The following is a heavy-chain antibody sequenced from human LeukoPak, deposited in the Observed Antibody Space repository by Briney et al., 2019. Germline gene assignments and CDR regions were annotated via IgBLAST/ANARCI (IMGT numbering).Heavy chain of an antibody. J-gene: IGHJ4*02. CDR1: GFTFGHYA. Sequence: GGSLRLSCTGSGFTFGHYALAWVRQAPGKGLVWVSRINGDGSSTNYADSVKGRFTITRDNAKNTLYLQMNSLRAEDTAVYFCARGFSSGCYDWGQGTLVTVSS. CDR3: ARGFSSGCYD. D-gene: IGHD6-19*01. V-gene: IGHV3-74*01. CDR2: INGDGSST.